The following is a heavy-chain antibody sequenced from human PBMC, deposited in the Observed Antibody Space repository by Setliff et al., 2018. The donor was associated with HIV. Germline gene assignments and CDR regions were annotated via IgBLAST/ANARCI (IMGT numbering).Heavy chain of an antibody. V-gene: IGHV1-3*01. CDR1: GYTFTSYT. J-gene: IGHJ6*03. CDR3: ARGGVYYYYYMDV. D-gene: IGHD3-10*01. CDR2: INAGNGNT. Sequence: VASVKVSCKASGYTFTSYTMHWVRQAPGQRLEWMGWINAGNGNTKYSQKFQGRVTITRDTSARTAYMELSSLRSEDTAVYYCARGGVYYYYYMDVWGKGTTVTVSS.